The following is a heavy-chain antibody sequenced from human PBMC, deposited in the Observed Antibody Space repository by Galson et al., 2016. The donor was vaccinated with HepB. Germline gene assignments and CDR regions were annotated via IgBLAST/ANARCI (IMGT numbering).Heavy chain of an antibody. V-gene: IGHV1-24*01. Sequence: SVKVSCKVSGYSVTDLSIQWVRQAPGKGLEWMGGFDPTDGIRVYSESFQGRVTMTEDASTDTAYMEMNSLSAQDTAVYYCASGTTSMYALDVWGQGTLVAVSS. CDR1: GYSVTDLS. D-gene: IGHD1/OR15-1a*01. CDR2: FDPTDGIR. CDR3: ASGTTSMYALDV. J-gene: IGHJ3*01.